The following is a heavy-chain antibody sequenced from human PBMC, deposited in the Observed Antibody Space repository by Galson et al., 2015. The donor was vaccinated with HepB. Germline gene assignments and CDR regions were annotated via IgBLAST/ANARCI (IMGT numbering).Heavy chain of an antibody. CDR2: IYYSGST. V-gene: IGHV4-59*08. D-gene: IGHD1-26*01. CDR3: ARLIVGATSFYFDY. Sequence: GLVKPSETLSLTCTVSGGSISSYYWSWIRQPPGKGLEWIGYIYYSGSTNYNPSLKSRVTISVDTSKNQFSLKLSSVTAADTAVYYCARLIVGATSFYFDYWGQGTLVTVSS. CDR1: GGSISSYY. J-gene: IGHJ4*02.